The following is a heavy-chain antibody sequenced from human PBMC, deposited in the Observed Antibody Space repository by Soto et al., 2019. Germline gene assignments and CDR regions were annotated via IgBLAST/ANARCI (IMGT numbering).Heavy chain of an antibody. J-gene: IGHJ4*02. Sequence: QVQLVESGGGVVQPGRSLRLSCAASGFTFSSYGMHWVRQAPGKGLEWVAVISYDGSNKYYADSVKGRFTISRDNSKNTLYLQMNSLRAEDTAVYYCATDTTRLAARPPLYYFDYWGQGTLVTVSS. D-gene: IGHD6-6*01. CDR1: GFTFSSYG. V-gene: IGHV3-30*03. CDR2: ISYDGSNK. CDR3: ATDTTRLAARPPLYYFDY.